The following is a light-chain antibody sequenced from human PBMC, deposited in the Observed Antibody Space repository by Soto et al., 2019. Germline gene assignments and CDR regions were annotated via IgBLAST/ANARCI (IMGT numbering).Light chain of an antibody. V-gene: IGLV2-14*01. J-gene: IGLJ2*01. Sequence: QSVLTQPASVSGSPGQSITISCTGTSSDVGGYNYVSWYQQHPGKAPKLMIYDVSNRPSGVSNRFSGSKSGNTASLTISGLQADDEADYYCSSYTSSTGVFGGGTNLTVL. CDR3: SSYTSSTGV. CDR1: SSDVGGYNY. CDR2: DVS.